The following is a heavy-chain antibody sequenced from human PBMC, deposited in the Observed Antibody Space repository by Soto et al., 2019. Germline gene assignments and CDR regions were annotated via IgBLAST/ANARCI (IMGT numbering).Heavy chain of an antibody. V-gene: IGHV3-30*18. D-gene: IGHD3-3*01. J-gene: IGHJ6*03. CDR1: GFTFSSYG. CDR3: AKVSFGVVISLPSYYYYMDV. CDR2: ISYDGSNK. Sequence: GGSLRLSCAASGFTFSSYGMHWVRQAPGKGLEWVAVISYDGSNKYYADSVKGRFTISRDNSKNTLYLQMNSLRAEDTAVYYCAKVSFGVVISLPSYYYYMDVWGKGTTVTVSS.